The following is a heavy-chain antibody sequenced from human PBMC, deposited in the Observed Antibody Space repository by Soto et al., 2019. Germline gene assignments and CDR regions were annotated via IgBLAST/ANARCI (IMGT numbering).Heavy chain of an antibody. D-gene: IGHD5-18*01. CDR3: ASAQTWIQLWFFDY. J-gene: IGHJ4*02. V-gene: IGHV4-61*01. Sequence: QVQLQESGPGLVKPSETLSLTCTVSGGSVSSGSYYWSWIRQPPGKGLEWIGYIYYSGSTNYNPSLQSRVTISVDTSKNQFSLQLSSVTAADTAVYYCASAQTWIQLWFFDYWGQGTLVTVSS. CDR1: GGSVSSGSYY. CDR2: IYYSGST.